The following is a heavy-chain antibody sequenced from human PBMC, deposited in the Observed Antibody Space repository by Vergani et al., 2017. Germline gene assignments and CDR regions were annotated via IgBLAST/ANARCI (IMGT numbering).Heavy chain of an antibody. CDR3: ARDAEFVYDSSGYYQTEYFDL. CDR2: ISSSSSTI. V-gene: IGHV3-48*01. Sequence: EVQLVESGGGLVQPGGSLRLSCAASGFTFSSYSMNWVRQAPGKGLEWVSYISSSSSTIYYAYSVKGRFTISRDNAKNSLYLQMNSLRAEDTAVYYCARDAEFVYDSSGYYQTEYFDLWGRGTLVTVSS. J-gene: IGHJ2*01. CDR1: GFTFSSYS. D-gene: IGHD3-22*01.